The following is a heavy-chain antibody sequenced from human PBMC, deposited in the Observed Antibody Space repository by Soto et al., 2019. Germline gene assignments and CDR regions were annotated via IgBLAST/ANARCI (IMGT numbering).Heavy chain of an antibody. J-gene: IGHJ4*02. CDR3: ATGGPTWLVTSAFYY. CDR1: GFTFSDYA. D-gene: IGHD6-19*01. V-gene: IGHV3-30*03. Sequence: VQLVESGGGVVQPGRSLRLSCAASGFTFSDYAMHWVRQAPGKGLEWVAVVSHDGRNTHYADSVKGRFTISRDSSKNTVSLEITSLRAEHTAVYYCATGGPTWLVTSAFYYWDQGALITVSS. CDR2: VSHDGRNT.